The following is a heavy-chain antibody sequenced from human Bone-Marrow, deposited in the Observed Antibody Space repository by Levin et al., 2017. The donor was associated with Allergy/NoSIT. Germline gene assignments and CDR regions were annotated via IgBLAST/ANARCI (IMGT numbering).Heavy chain of an antibody. V-gene: IGHV3-21*01. CDR3: ASGAYSSSGFDS. CDR2: ISSGSNYI. Sequence: GESLKISCAASGFMYSSYTMNWVRQAPGKGLEWVSSISSGSNYIYYADLVKGRFTISRDNAQNSLYLQINSLRAEDTAVYYCASGAYSSSGFDSWGQGILVSVSS. D-gene: IGHD6-6*01. J-gene: IGHJ4*02. CDR1: GFMYSSYT.